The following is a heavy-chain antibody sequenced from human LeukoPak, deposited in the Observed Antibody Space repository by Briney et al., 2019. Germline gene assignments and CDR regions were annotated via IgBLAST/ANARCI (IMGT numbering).Heavy chain of an antibody. Sequence: GESLKISCKGSGYSFTSYWIGWVRQMPGKGLEWMGIIYPGDSDTRYSPSFQGQVTISADKSISTAYLQWSSLKASDTAMYYCARVDTAMVTLSGAAFDIWGQGTMVTVSS. CDR1: GYSFTSYW. V-gene: IGHV5-51*01. J-gene: IGHJ3*02. D-gene: IGHD5-18*01. CDR3: ARVDTAMVTLSGAAFDI. CDR2: IYPGDSDT.